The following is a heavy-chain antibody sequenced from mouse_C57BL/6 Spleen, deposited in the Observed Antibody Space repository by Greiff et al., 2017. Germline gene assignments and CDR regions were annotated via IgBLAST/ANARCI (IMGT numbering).Heavy chain of an antibody. CDR2: INPEDGDT. CDR3: TRYDEWDFGG. D-gene: IGHD2-12*01. V-gene: IGHV14-1*01. Sequence: VQLQQSGAELVGPGASVTFSCTASGFTFNGYCMSWVKQRPGQGLEWIGRINPEDGDTDYATKFQGKATMTADTSSNTVYMQLSGLTSEDTAVYYCTRYDEWDFGGGGTGPTVTVAS. J-gene: IGHJ1*03. CDR1: GFTFNGYC.